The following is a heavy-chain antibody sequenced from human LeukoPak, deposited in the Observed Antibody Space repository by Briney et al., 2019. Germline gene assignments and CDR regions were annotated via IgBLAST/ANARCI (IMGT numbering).Heavy chain of an antibody. Sequence: GASVKVSCKASGGTFSSYAISWVRQAPGQGLEWMGGIIPIFGSANYAQKFQGRVTITADESTSTAYMELSSLRSEDTAVYYYARAAWAQDYGDYFDYWGQGTLVTVSS. CDR3: ARAAWAQDYGDYFDY. CDR1: GGTFSSYA. D-gene: IGHD4-17*01. J-gene: IGHJ4*02. V-gene: IGHV1-69*13. CDR2: IIPIFGSA.